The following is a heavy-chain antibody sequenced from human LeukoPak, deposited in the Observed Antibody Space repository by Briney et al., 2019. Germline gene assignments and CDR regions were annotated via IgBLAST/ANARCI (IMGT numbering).Heavy chain of an antibody. Sequence: SETLSLTCTVSGGSISSYYWGWIRQPPGKGLEWIGYIYYSGSTNYNPSLESRVTISVDTSKNQFSLKLSSVTAADTAVYYCARERARYGDFAYWGQGTLVTVSS. J-gene: IGHJ4*02. V-gene: IGHV4-59*01. CDR1: GGSISSYY. CDR3: ARERARYGDFAY. D-gene: IGHD4-17*01. CDR2: IYYSGST.